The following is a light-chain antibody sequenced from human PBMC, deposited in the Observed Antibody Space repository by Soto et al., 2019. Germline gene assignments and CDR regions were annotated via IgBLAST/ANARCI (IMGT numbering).Light chain of an antibody. V-gene: IGKV4-1*01. Sequence: DIVMTQSPDSLAVSLGERATINCKSSQSVLYSSNNKNYLAWYQQKPGKAPKLLIYAASSLQSGVPSRFSGSGSGTDFTLTISSLQPEDFATYYCLQDYNYPLTFGQGTKVDIK. CDR1: QSVLYSSNNKNY. CDR3: LQDYNYPLT. CDR2: AAS. J-gene: IGKJ1*01.